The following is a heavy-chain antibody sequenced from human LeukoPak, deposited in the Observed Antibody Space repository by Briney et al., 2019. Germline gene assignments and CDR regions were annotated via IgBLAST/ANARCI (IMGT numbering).Heavy chain of an antibody. CDR2: IWYDGSNK. V-gene: IGHV3-33*01. CDR1: GFTFSSYG. J-gene: IGHJ5*02. Sequence: GGSLRLSCAASGFTFSSYGMHWVRQAPGKELEWVAVIWYDGSNKYYADSVKGRFTIYRDNSKNTLYLQMNSLRAEDTAVYYCARETIAAAGEDWFDPWGQGTLVTVSS. D-gene: IGHD6-13*01. CDR3: ARETIAAAGEDWFDP.